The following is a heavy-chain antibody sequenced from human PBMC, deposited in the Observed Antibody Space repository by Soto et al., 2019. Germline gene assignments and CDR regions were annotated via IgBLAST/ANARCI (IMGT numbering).Heavy chain of an antibody. Sequence: GGSLRLSCAASGFTFSSYAMSWVRQAPGKGLKWCSAIGGSGGSTNNAESVKGRFTISRDNSKNRLYLQMNSLRAEDTAVYYCAKDEIAARPVFFDYWGQGTLVTVSS. CDR1: GFTFSSYA. J-gene: IGHJ4*02. V-gene: IGHV3-23*01. CDR3: AKDEIAARPVFFDY. CDR2: IGGSGGST. D-gene: IGHD6-6*01.